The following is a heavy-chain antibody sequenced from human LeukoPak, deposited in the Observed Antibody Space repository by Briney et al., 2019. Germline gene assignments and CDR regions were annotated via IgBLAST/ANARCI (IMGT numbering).Heavy chain of an antibody. CDR2: TSFDGSNK. J-gene: IGHJ4*02. D-gene: IGHD3-3*01. CDR1: GFAFSGAA. Sequence: PGKSLRLSCAASGFAFSGAAMHWVRQAPGKGLEWVAITSFDGSNKFYSDSVKGRFTISRDNSKNTLYLQMNSLRAEDTAVYYCAKPAYDFWSGHIQGFDYWGQGTLVTVSS. CDR3: AKPAYDFWSGHIQGFDY. V-gene: IGHV3-30-3*02.